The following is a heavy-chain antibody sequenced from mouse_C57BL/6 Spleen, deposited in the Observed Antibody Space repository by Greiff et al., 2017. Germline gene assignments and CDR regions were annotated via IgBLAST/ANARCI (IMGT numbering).Heavy chain of an antibody. V-gene: IGHV1-81*01. CDR3: ARGANWDPFAY. D-gene: IGHD4-1*01. CDR2: IYPRSGNT. CDR1: GYTFTSYG. J-gene: IGHJ3*01. Sequence: QVHVKQSGAELARPGASVKLSCKASGYTFTSYGISWVKQRTGQGLEWIGEIYPRSGNTYYNEKFKGKATLTADKSSSTAYMELRSLTSEDSAVYFCARGANWDPFAYWGQGTLVAVSA.